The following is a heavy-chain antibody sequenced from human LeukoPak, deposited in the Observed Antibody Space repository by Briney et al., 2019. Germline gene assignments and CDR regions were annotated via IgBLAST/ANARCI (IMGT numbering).Heavy chain of an antibody. Sequence: SETLSLTCTVSGGSISSGGYYWGWIRQPPGKGLEWIGNIYYSGSTYYNPSLKSRVTISVDTSKNQFSLKLSSVTAADTAVYYCARLRFSGSSKYYFDYWGQGTLVTVSS. V-gene: IGHV4-39*01. CDR2: IYYSGST. CDR1: GGSISSGGYY. CDR3: ARLRFSGSSKYYFDY. J-gene: IGHJ4*02. D-gene: IGHD2-2*01.